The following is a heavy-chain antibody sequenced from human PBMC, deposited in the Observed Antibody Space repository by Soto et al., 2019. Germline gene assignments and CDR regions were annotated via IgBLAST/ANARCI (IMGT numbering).Heavy chain of an antibody. V-gene: IGHV1-18*01. Sequence: QVPLVQSGAEVKKPGASVKVSCKASGYTFITYGVIWVRQAPGQGLDWLGWISTYNGNTRYAERLQGRVTMTTDTNTNTAYMELRNLRSDDTAVYYCARGPTDYYDNSANYFLDYWGQGTLVTVSS. D-gene: IGHD3-22*01. CDR3: ARGPTDYYDNSANYFLDY. CDR1: GYTFITYG. J-gene: IGHJ4*02. CDR2: ISTYNGNT.